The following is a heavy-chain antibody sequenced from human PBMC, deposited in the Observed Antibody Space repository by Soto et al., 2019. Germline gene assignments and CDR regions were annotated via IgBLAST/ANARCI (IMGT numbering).Heavy chain of an antibody. V-gene: IGHV1-69*02. D-gene: IGHD2-8*02. CDR2: IIPILDIP. CDR3: ASHFTGVLVLGTSPPGGDNYGWDV. CDR1: GGTFSRYT. J-gene: IGHJ6*02. Sequence: QVQLVQSGAEVKKPGSSVKVSCKASGGTFSRYTFTWVRQAPGQGLECMGRIIPILDIPNYAQNFQGRVTIPADNSTSTAYMELSSLTSDDTAVYYCASHFTGVLVLGTSPPGGDNYGWDVWGQGTTVTVSS.